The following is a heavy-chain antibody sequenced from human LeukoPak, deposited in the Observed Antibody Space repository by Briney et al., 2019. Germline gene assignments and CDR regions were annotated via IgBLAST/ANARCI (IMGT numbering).Heavy chain of an antibody. J-gene: IGHJ6*02. CDR1: GGSISSSSYY. CDR3: ASPYSSSSMDV. Sequence: SETLSVTCTVSGGSISSSSYYWGWVRQPPGKGLEWIGSIYYSGSTYYNPSLKSRVTISVDTSKNQFSLKLSSVTAADTAVYYCASPYSSSSMDVWGQGTTVTVSS. D-gene: IGHD6-6*01. V-gene: IGHV4-39*01. CDR2: IYYSGST.